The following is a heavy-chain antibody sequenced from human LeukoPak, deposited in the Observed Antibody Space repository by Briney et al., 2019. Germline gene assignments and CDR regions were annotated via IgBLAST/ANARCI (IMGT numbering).Heavy chain of an antibody. V-gene: IGHV3-74*01. CDR2: INSDGSST. CDR3: ARVVAGDYYYFYMDV. Sequence: GGSLRLSCAASGFTFSSYWMHWVRQAPGKGLVWVSRINSDGSSTSYADSVKGRFTISRDNAKNTLCLQMNSLRAEDTAVYYCARVVAGDYYYFYMDVWGKGTTVTVSS. J-gene: IGHJ6*03. CDR1: GFTFSSYW. D-gene: IGHD6-19*01.